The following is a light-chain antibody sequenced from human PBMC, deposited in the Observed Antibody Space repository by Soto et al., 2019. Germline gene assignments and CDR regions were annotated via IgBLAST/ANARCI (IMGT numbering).Light chain of an antibody. CDR3: SSYSGSSSLVV. CDR1: SRDVGGYDY. CDR2: EVT. V-gene: IGLV2-14*01. J-gene: IGLJ2*01. Sequence: QSALTQPASVSGSPGQSITISCTGTSRDVGGYDYVSWYQQRPDKAPKLIIFEVTSRPSGVSSRFSASKSGYTASLTISGLQPDDEGHYYCSSYSGSSSLVVFGGGTKLTV.